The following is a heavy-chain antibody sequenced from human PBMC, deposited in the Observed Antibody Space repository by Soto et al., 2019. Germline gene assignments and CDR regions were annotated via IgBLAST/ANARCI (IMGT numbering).Heavy chain of an antibody. D-gene: IGHD6-19*01. CDR3: AKGRGALAVVSNWFDP. Sequence: EVQLVESGGGLVQPGRSLRLSCAAFGFTFEDSAMHWIRQTPGKGLEWVAGINWNSGSVGYADSVKGRFTISRDNANNTLFLQMDSLRAEDAALYYCAKGRGALAVVSNWFDPWGQGTL. V-gene: IGHV3-9*01. CDR2: INWNSGSV. CDR1: GFTFEDSA. J-gene: IGHJ5*02.